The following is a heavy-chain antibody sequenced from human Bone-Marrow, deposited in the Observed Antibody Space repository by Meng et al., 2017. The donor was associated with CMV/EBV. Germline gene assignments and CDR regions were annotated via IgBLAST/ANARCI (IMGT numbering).Heavy chain of an antibody. V-gene: IGHV3-21*01. CDR3: ARDNIVVVPAAPAYYYYGMDV. D-gene: IGHD2-2*01. Sequence: GESLKISCAASGFTFSSYGMHWVRQAPGKGLEWVSSISSSSSYIYYADSVKGRFTISRDNAKNSLYLQMNSLRAEDTAVYYCARDNIVVVPAAPAYYYYGMDVWGQGTTVTVSS. J-gene: IGHJ6*02. CDR1: GFTFSSYG. CDR2: ISSSSSYI.